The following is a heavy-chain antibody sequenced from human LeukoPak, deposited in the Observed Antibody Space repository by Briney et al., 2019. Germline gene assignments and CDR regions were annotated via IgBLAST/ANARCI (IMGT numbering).Heavy chain of an antibody. D-gene: IGHD3-3*01. CDR3: ARLGYDLWFDY. V-gene: IGHV4-39*01. J-gene: IGHJ4*02. CDR2: IYYSGST. Sequence: SETLSLTCTVSGGSISSSGYYWGWIRQPPGKGLEWIGNIYYSGSTYYNPSLKSRVTISVDTSKNQFSLKLSSVTAADTAVYYCARLGYDLWFDYWGQGTLGTVSS. CDR1: GGSISSSGYY.